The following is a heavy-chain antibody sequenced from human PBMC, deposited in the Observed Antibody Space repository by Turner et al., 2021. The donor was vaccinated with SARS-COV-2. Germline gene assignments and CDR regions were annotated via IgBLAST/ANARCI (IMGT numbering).Heavy chain of an antibody. V-gene: IGHV3-30*04. D-gene: IGHD2-8*01. CDR1: GFTFSSYA. Sequence: QVQLVESGGGVVQPGRSLRLSCAASGFTFSSYAMHWVRQAPGKRLEWVAVISYDGSNKYYADSVKGRFTLSRDNSKNTLYLQMNSLRAEDTAVYYCARDSPYCTNGVCYTSYYGMDVWGQGTTVTVSS. J-gene: IGHJ6*02. CDR3: ARDSPYCTNGVCYTSYYGMDV. CDR2: ISYDGSNK.